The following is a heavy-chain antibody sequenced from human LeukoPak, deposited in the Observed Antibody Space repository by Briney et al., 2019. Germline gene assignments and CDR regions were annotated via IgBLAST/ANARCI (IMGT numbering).Heavy chain of an antibody. Sequence: SETLSLTCTVSGDSISNNAYYWGCIRQPPGKGLEWIGTVSYSGTTYYNPSLKSRVTMSVDTSKKEFSLRLTSVTAADTAVYYCARLISGSYYYYFYYYIDVWGKGTTVTVSS. CDR1: GDSISNNAYY. J-gene: IGHJ6*03. V-gene: IGHV4-39*01. CDR2: VSYSGTT. D-gene: IGHD1-26*01. CDR3: ARLISGSYYYYFYYYIDV.